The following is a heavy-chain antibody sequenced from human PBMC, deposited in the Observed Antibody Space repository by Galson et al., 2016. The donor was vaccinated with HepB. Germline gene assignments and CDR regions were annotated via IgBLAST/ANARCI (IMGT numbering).Heavy chain of an antibody. CDR1: GFTFSSYT. Sequence: SLRLSCAASGFTFSSYTMNWVRQAPGKGLEWVSSIYSSSNHIYYADSVKGRFSISRDNARNSFLLQMNNLRVGDTALYYCARAHGNALRALIDLGLDSWGQGTLVTVSS. CDR2: IYSSSNHI. V-gene: IGHV3-21*01. D-gene: IGHD2-21*02. CDR3: ARAHGNALRALIDLGLDS. J-gene: IGHJ4*02.